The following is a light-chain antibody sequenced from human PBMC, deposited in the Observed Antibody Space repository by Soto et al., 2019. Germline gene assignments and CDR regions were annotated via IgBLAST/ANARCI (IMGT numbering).Light chain of an antibody. J-gene: IGLJ1*01. CDR2: DVS. V-gene: IGLV2-14*01. CDR1: SSDVGGFTY. CDR3: SSYTTSSPLV. Sequence: QSALTQPASVSGSPGQSITISCTGTSSDVGGFTYVSWYQQHPGKAPKLMIYDVSNRPSGVSNRFSGSKSGNTASLTISGLQAEDEADYYCSSYTTSSPLVLGTGTKVPVL.